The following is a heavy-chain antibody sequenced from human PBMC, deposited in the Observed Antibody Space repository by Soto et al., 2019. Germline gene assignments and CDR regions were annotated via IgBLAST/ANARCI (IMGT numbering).Heavy chain of an antibody. V-gene: IGHV3-48*03. Sequence: GGSLRLSCAASGFTFSSYEMNWVRQAPGKGLEWVSYISSSGSTIYYADSVKGRFTISRDNAKNSLYLQMNSLRAEDTAVYYCARDTPNYYYYGMDVWGQGTTVTVSS. CDR1: GFTFSSYE. CDR2: ISSSGSTI. J-gene: IGHJ6*02. CDR3: ARDTPNYYYYGMDV.